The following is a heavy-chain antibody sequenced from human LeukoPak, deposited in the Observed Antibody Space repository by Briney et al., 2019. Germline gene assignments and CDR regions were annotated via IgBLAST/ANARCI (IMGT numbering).Heavy chain of an antibody. CDR3: ARGGRTGTTRVVNYYYGMDV. Sequence: GGSLRLSCAGSGFIFNNYAMHWVRQPPGKGLEWVSGISWNSGSIDYADSVKGRFTISRDNAKNSLYLQMNSLRAEDTAVYYCARGGRTGTTRVVNYYYGMDVWGQGTTVTVSS. D-gene: IGHD1-7*01. J-gene: IGHJ6*02. V-gene: IGHV3-9*01. CDR2: ISWNSGSI. CDR1: GFIFNNYA.